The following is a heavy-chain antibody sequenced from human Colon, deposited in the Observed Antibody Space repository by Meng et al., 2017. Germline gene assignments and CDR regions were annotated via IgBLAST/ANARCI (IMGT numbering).Heavy chain of an antibody. J-gene: IGHJ5*02. V-gene: IGHV1-2*02. CDR3: ARGLNPHWFDP. Sequence: QVQLVQSGAELKKPGASVKVSCTTSGYTFTASFIHWVRQAPGQGLEWMGWFNPNSGATNYAQNFQGRVTMTRATSATTAYMELSSLRSDDTAMYYCARGLNPHWFDPWGQGTLVTVSS. CDR1: GYTFTASF. D-gene: IGHD1-14*01. CDR2: FNPNSGAT.